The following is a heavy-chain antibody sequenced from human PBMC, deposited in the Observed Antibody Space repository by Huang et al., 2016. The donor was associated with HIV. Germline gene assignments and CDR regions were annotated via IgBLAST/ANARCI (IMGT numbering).Heavy chain of an antibody. V-gene: IGHV3-15*01. J-gene: IGHJ4*02. CDR1: GLNCSSGG. Sequence: EVQLVQSGGGLVKPGGSLRVSCAASGLNCSSGGMNWVRQGPGKRLEWLGRMKTKTDGGTADYAAPVKGRFTIARDGSKNTFYLEMSSLKTEDTALYFCTTNPDYWGQGTLVTVSS. CDR2: MKTKTDGGTA. CDR3: TTNPDY.